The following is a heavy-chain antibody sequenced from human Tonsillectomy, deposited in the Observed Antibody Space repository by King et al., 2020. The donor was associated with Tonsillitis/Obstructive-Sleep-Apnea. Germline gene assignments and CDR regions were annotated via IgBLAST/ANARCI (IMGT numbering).Heavy chain of an antibody. CDR1: GGSISSSSYY. CDR3: ARRYCSSTSCHYFDY. Sequence: PLQESGPGLVKPSENLSLTCTVSGGSISSSSYYWGWIRQPPGKGLEWIGSIYYSGSTYYNPSLKSRVTISVDTSKNQFSLKLSSVTAADTAVYYCARRYCSSTSCHYFDYWGQGTLVTVSS. V-gene: IGHV4-39*01. D-gene: IGHD2-2*01. J-gene: IGHJ4*02. CDR2: IYYSGST.